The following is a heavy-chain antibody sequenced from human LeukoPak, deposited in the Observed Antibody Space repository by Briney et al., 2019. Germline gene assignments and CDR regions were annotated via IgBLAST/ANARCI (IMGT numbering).Heavy chain of an antibody. CDR2: INHSGST. D-gene: IGHD7-27*01. J-gene: IGHJ6*02. CDR1: GGSFSGYY. CDR3: AILTGAAGYYGMDV. Sequence: SETLSLTCAVYGGSFSGYYWSWIRQPPGKGLEWIGEINHSGSTNYNPSLKSRVTISVDTSRNQFSLKLSSVTAADTAVYYCAILTGAAGYYGMDVWGQGTTVTVS. V-gene: IGHV4-34*01.